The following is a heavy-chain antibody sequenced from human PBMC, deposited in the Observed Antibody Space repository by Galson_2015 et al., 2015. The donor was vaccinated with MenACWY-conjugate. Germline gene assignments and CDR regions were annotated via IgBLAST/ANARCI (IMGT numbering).Heavy chain of an antibody. CDR2: FNPANSET. D-gene: IGHD1-26*01. V-gene: IGHV5-51*01. CDR3: ARHPPGGRGLDV. CDR1: GYSFTNYW. Sequence: QSGAEVKKPGESLKISCTGSGYSFTNYWLGWVRQMPGKVLEWMGLFNPANSETRYSPSFQGQVTISADESISPAYLQWTSLKASDTAMYYCARHPPGGRGLDVWGRGTTVTVS. J-gene: IGHJ6*02.